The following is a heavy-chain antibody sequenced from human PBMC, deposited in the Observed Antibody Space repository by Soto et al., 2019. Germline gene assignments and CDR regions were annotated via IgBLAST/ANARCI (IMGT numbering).Heavy chain of an antibody. Sequence: GGSLRLSCAASGFIFKMYWMHWVRQSPGKGLVWISRIYNDGTYSDYADSVRGRFTISRDNSRNTLFLQLNSLRDDDTAVYFCAKDMCLYSSIWYLFDYWRQGTLATVSS. CDR1: GFIFKMYW. V-gene: IGHV3-74*01. J-gene: IGHJ4*02. CDR2: IYNDGTYS. D-gene: IGHD6-13*01. CDR3: AKDMCLYSSIWYLFDY.